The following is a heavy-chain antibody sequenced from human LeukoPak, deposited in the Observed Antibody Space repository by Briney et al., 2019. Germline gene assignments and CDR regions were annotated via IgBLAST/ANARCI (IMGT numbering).Heavy chain of an antibody. CDR1: VGTFSSYA. Sequence: SVKVSCKASVGTFSSYAISWVRQAPGQGLEWMGGIILIFGTANYAQKFQGRVTITTDESTSTAYMELSSLRSEDTAVYYCARASPYFYCSGGSCYFHPWGQGTLVTVSS. V-gene: IGHV1-69*05. CDR2: IILIFGTA. CDR3: ARASPYFYCSGGSCYFHP. J-gene: IGHJ5*02. D-gene: IGHD2-15*01.